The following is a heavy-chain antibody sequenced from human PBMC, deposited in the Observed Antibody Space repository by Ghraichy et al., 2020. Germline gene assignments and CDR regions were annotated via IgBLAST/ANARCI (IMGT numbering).Heavy chain of an antibody. V-gene: IGHV3-21*01. CDR3: TRDLVREGSIREPDY. Sequence: GGSLRLSCAASGFIFSTYSMNWVRQAPGKGLEWVSSISSSSRYIYYADSVKGRFTISRDNAKNSLYLQMSSLRAEDTAVYYCTRDLVREGSIREPDYWGQGTLVTVSS. J-gene: IGHJ4*02. CDR2: ISSSSRYI. CDR1: GFIFSTYS. D-gene: IGHD3-3*02.